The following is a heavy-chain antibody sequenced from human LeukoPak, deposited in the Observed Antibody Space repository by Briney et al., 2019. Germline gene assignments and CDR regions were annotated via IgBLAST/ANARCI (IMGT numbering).Heavy chain of an antibody. CDR3: AKGPMGRIDY. V-gene: IGHV3-23*01. Sequence: GGSLRLSCAASGFTFSSYAMNWVRQAPGKGVEWVSSISGSGDSTYYTDSVKGRFTISRENSKNTLYLQMNSLRAEDTAVFYCAKGPMGRIDYWGQGTLVTVSS. CDR2: ISGSGDST. CDR1: GFTFSSYA. J-gene: IGHJ4*02. D-gene: IGHD2-15*01.